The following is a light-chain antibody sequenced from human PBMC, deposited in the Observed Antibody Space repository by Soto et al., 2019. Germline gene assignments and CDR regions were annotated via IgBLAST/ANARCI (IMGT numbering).Light chain of an antibody. CDR1: QTISSW. J-gene: IGKJ1*01. CDR2: KAS. V-gene: IGKV1-5*03. CDR3: QQSLLTPRT. Sequence: DIQMTQSPSTLSGSVGDRVTITFRSSQTISSWLAWYQQKPGKAPKLLIYKASTLKSGVPSMFSGSGSGTEFTLTISSLQPDDFATYYCQQSLLTPRTFGQGTKVDIK.